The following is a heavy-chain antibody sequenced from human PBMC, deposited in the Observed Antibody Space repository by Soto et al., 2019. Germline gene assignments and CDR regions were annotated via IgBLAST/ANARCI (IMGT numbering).Heavy chain of an antibody. D-gene: IGHD1-26*01. CDR2: IWYDGSNK. J-gene: IGHJ4*02. CDR1: GFTFSSYG. CDR3: ARELESGSYDY. V-gene: IGHV3-33*01. Sequence: QVQLVESGGGVVQPGRSLRLSCAASGFTFSSYGMHWVRQAPGKGLEWVAVIWYDGSNKYYADSVKGRFTISRDNYKNPLYLQMNSLRAEDTAVYYCARELESGSYDYWGQGTLVTVSS.